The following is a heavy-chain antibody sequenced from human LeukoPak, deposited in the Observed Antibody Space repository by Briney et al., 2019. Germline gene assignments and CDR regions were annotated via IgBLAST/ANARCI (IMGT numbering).Heavy chain of an antibody. V-gene: IGHV4-59*01. CDR3: ARNYYDSSGYNVWFGY. Sequence: SETLSLTCTVSGGSINSYYWSWIRQPPGKGLEWIGYIYYSGSTNYNPSLKSRVTISVDTSKNQFSLKLSSVTAADTAVYYCARNYYDSSGYNVWFGYWGQGTLVTVSS. CDR1: GGSINSYY. J-gene: IGHJ4*02. D-gene: IGHD3-22*01. CDR2: IYYSGST.